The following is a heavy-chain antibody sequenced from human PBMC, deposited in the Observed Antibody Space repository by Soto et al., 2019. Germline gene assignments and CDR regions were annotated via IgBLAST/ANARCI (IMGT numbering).Heavy chain of an antibody. D-gene: IGHD3-22*01. Sequence: GGSLRLSCAASGFTFSSYAMHWVRQAPGKGLEWVAVISYDGSNKYYADSVKGRFTISRDNSKNTLYLQMNSLRAEDTAVYYCAREGQIDRSPITMLVAANLPRGAFDIWGQGTMVTVSS. CDR2: ISYDGSNK. CDR1: GFTFSSYA. CDR3: AREGQIDRSPITMLVAANLPRGAFDI. V-gene: IGHV3-30-3*01. J-gene: IGHJ3*02.